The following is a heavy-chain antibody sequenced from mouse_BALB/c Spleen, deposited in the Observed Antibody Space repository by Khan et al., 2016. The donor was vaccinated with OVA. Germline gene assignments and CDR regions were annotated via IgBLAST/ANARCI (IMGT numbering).Heavy chain of an antibody. CDR2: VNPNNGGT. Sequence: VQLQQSGPDLVKLGASVKISCKASGYSFTGYYIHWVKQSHGKSLEWIGRVNPNNGGTSYNQKFKGKAILTVDKSSNTAYMELRSLTSEDSAVYSCAIYHGYFDVWGAGTTVTVSS. V-gene: IGHV1-26*01. D-gene: IGHD1-1*01. CDR1: GYSFTGYY. CDR3: AIYHGYFDV. J-gene: IGHJ1*01.